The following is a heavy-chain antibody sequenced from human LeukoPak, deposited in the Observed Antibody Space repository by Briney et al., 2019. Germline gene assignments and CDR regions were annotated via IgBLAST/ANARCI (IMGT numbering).Heavy chain of an antibody. CDR2: INAGNGHT. CDR3: ARGIWSRTVSSYYFDC. V-gene: IGHV1-3*01. CDR1: GYTFTNYA. D-gene: IGHD3-3*01. Sequence: ASVKVSCKASGYTFTNYAMQWVRQAPGQMLEWMGWINAGNGHTRYSQRFQGRVTITRDTSASTVYMEVTSLRFEDTAVYYCARGIWSRTVSSYYFDCWVQGTLVTVSS. J-gene: IGHJ4*02.